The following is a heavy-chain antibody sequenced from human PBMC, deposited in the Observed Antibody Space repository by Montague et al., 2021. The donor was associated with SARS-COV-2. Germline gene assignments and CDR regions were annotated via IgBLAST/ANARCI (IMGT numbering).Heavy chain of an antibody. V-gene: IGHV4-31*03. D-gene: IGHD3-3*01. Sequence: TLSLTCTVSGGSISSGGYYWSWIRQHPGKGLEWIGYIYYSGSTYYNPSLKSRVTISVDTSKNQFSLKLSSETAADTAVYYCARATRITIFGVVNQFDYWGQGTLVTVSS. CDR2: IYYSGST. CDR1: GGSISSGGYY. CDR3: ARATRITIFGVVNQFDY. J-gene: IGHJ4*02.